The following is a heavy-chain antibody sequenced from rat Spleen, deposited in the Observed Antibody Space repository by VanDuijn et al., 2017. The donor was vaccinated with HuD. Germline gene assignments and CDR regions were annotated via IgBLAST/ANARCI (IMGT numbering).Heavy chain of an antibody. CDR1: GFSLNNYG. D-gene: IGHD4-1*01. V-gene: IGHV2S61*01. Sequence: QVQLKESGPGLVQPSQTLSLTCSVSGFSLNNYGVIWVRQPPGKGLEWMGVIWGNGNTDYNSGLKSRLSISRDTSKSQVFLKMNNLQSEDTAVYFCARSGLFNYWGQGVMVTVSS. CDR3: ARSGLFNY. CDR2: IWGNGNT. J-gene: IGHJ2*01.